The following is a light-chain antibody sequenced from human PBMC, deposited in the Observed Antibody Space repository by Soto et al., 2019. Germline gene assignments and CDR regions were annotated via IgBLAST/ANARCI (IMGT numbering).Light chain of an antibody. J-gene: IGKJ4*01. V-gene: IGKV3D-20*02. Sequence: ETVLTQSPGTLSLSPGERPALCSTASQRVSSSQLAWYQQKPGQAPRLLIYDASSKATGIPDRVSGSGSGTDFTLTISSLEPEDFAVYYCQQRSDWPLTFGGGTKVDI. CDR2: DAS. CDR3: QQRSDWPLT. CDR1: QRVSSSQ.